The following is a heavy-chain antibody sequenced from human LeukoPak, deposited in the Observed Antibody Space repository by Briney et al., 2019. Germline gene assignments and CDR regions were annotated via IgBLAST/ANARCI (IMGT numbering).Heavy chain of an antibody. V-gene: IGHV3-23*01. CDR3: AKDGAYCGGDCLDNWFDP. CDR2: ISGSGDTT. CDR1: GFTFSTYG. Sequence: GGTLRLSCAASGFTFSTYGVTWVRQAPGKGLEWVSGISGSGDTTYYADSVKGRFTISRDNSKNTLYLQMNSLRAEDTAVYYCAKDGAYCGGDCLDNWFDPWGQGTPVTVSS. J-gene: IGHJ5*02. D-gene: IGHD2-21*02.